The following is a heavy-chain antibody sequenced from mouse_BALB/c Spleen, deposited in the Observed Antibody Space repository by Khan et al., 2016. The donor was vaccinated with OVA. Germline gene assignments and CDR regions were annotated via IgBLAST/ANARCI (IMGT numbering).Heavy chain of an antibody. J-gene: IGHJ3*01. Sequence: QVQLQQSGAELARPGASVKLSCKASGYTFTDYYINWVKQRTGQGLEWIGEIYPGSGNTYYNEKFKGKATLTADKSSSTAFMQLSSLTSEDSAVYFCARSGIGSFAYWGQGTLVTVSA. CDR1: GYTFTDYY. D-gene: IGHD2-2*01. CDR2: IYPGSGNT. CDR3: ARSGIGSFAY. V-gene: IGHV1-77*01.